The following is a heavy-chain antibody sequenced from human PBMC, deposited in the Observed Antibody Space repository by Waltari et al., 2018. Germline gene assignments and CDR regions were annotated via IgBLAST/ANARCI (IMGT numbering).Heavy chain of an antibody. J-gene: IGHJ3*02. Sequence: QMQLQESGPGLVKPSETLSLTCSVPGCSIGRSRYYWGWSRQAPGKGLEWIGSMSYSGRTYYNPSLKSRVTISEDTSKNQLSLKVSSVTAADTAVYYCARQNSLSNDGFDIWGQGTLVTVSS. CDR2: MSYSGRT. CDR3: ARQNSLSNDGFDI. CDR1: GCSIGRSRYY. V-gene: IGHV4-39*01.